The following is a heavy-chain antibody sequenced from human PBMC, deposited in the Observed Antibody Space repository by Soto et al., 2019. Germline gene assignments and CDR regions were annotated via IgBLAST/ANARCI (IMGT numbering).Heavy chain of an antibody. CDR1: GFTFSAYA. CDR2: ISWNSGSI. V-gene: IGHV3-9*01. Sequence: SLRLSCAASGFTFSAYAMTWVRQAPGKGLEWVSGISWNSGSIGYADSVKGRFTISRDNAKNSLYLQMNSLRVEDTALYFCAKDMGVFGVAPQGAHCGMDVWAQGTTVPVSS. D-gene: IGHD3-3*01. J-gene: IGHJ6*02. CDR3: AKDMGVFGVAPQGAHCGMDV.